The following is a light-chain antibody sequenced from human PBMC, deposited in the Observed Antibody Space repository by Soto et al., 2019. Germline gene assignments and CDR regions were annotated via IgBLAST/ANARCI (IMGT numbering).Light chain of an antibody. Sequence: EIVLTQSPATLSLSPGERATLSCRASQSVSSYFAWYQQQPGQAPRLLIYDASNRATDIPARFSGSGSGTDFTLTISSREPDDFAVYYCQQRGNWPVTFGQGTRVDIK. CDR1: QSVSSY. V-gene: IGKV3-11*01. J-gene: IGKJ1*01. CDR3: QQRGNWPVT. CDR2: DAS.